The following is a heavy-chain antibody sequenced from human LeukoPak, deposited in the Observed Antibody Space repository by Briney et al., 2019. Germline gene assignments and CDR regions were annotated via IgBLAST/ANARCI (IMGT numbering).Heavy chain of an antibody. Sequence: PSVKVSCKASGYTFTGYYMHWVRQAPGQGLEWMGWINPNSGGTNYAQKFQGRVTMTRDTSISTAYMELSRLRSDDTAVYYCARDRRIVGATSYYYYYAMDVWGQGTTVTVSS. CDR1: GYTFTGYY. CDR3: ARDRRIVGATSYYYYYAMDV. V-gene: IGHV1-2*02. J-gene: IGHJ6*02. D-gene: IGHD1-26*01. CDR2: INPNSGGT.